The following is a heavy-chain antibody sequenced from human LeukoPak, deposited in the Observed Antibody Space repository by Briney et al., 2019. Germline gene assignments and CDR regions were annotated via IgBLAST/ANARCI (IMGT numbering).Heavy chain of an antibody. V-gene: IGHV4-4*02. CDR3: ARQGYYDSSGYPDY. CDR2: IYHSGST. D-gene: IGHD3-22*01. CDR1: GFTFSSYAM. J-gene: IGHJ4*02. Sequence: PGGSLRLSCAASGFTFSSYAMSWVRQPPGKGLEWIGEIYHSGSTNYNPSLKSRVTISVDKSKNQFSLKLSSVTAADTAVYYCARQGYYDSSGYPDYWGQGTLVTVSS.